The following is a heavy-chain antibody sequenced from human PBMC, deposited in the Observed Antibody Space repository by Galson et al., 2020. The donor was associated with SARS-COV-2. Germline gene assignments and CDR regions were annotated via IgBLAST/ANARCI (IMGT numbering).Heavy chain of an antibody. J-gene: IGHJ4*02. D-gene: IGHD5-12*01. Sequence: SETLSLTCAVYGGSFSGYYWSWIRQPPGKGLEWIGEINHSGSTNYNPSLKSRVTISVDTSKNQFSLKLSSVTAADTAVYYCARWLRPHAFDYWGQGTLVTVSS. CDR3: ARWLRPHAFDY. CDR2: INHSGST. V-gene: IGHV4-34*01. CDR1: GGSFSGYY.